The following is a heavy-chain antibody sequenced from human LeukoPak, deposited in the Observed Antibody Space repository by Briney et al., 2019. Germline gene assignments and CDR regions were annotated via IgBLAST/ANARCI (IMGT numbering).Heavy chain of an antibody. D-gene: IGHD6-13*01. V-gene: IGHV3-7*01. CDR3: AKGGIAAADNWFDP. CDR2: IKQDGSEK. Sequence: GGSLSLSCAAPGFTFSSYSMSWVRQAPGKGLEWVANIKQDGSEKYYVDSVKGRFTISRDNAKNSLYLQMNSLRGEDTAVYYCAKGGIAAADNWFDPWGQGTLVTVSS. J-gene: IGHJ5*02. CDR1: GFTFSSYS.